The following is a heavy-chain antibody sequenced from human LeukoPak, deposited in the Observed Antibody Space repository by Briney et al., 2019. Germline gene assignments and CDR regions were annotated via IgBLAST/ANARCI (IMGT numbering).Heavy chain of an antibody. CDR1: GFTFSSYW. Sequence: GGSLRLSCAASGFTFSSYWMSWVRQAPGKGLEWVANIKQDGSEKYYVDSVKGRFTISRDNAKNSLYLQMNSLRAEDTAVYYCAKDRCSNGTGCYYYYMDVWGKGTTVTISS. D-gene: IGHD2-8*01. V-gene: IGHV3-7*04. CDR3: AKDRCSNGTGCYYYYMDV. J-gene: IGHJ6*03. CDR2: IKQDGSEK.